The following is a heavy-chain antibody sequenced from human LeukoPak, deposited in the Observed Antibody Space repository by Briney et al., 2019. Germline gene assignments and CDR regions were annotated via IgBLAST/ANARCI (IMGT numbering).Heavy chain of an antibody. J-gene: IGHJ4*02. CDR1: GGSINSGDYY. V-gene: IGHV4-30-4*08. D-gene: IGHD6-19*01. Sequence: PSETLSLTCTVSGGSINSGDYYWSWLRQPPGKGLEWIGYIYYSGSTYYNPSLKSRVTISVDTSKNQFSLKLSSVTAADTAVYYCARHMVSGWYVPSGYWGQGTLVTVSS. CDR2: IYYSGST. CDR3: ARHMVSGWYVPSGY.